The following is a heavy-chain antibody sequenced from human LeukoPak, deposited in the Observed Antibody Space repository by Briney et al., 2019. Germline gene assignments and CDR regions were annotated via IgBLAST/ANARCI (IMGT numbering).Heavy chain of an antibody. CDR1: GFTFSHFW. CDR3: AKDLHEIAADY. D-gene: IGHD2-21*01. J-gene: IGHJ4*02. Sequence: RGSPILSCAASGFTFSHFWMHWVRQVPGKGLVWISRIKGDGTSTNYADPAKGRFTISRDNAKNTVYLQMNSLRAEDTAVYYCAKDLHEIAADYWGQRTLVSASS. V-gene: IGHV3-74*01. CDR2: IKGDGTST.